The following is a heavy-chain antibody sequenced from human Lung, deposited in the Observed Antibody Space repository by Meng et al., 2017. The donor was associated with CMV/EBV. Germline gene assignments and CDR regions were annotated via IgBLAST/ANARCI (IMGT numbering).Heavy chain of an antibody. J-gene: IGHJ6*02. V-gene: IGHV3-11*01. CDR1: TFSLSDYS. CDR2: ISSSGSSM. Sequence: SCAASTFSLSDYSMSWIRQAPGRGLEWLSYISSSGSSMYYADSVRGRFTISRDNAMRSLYLQMNGLRAEDTAVYYCARNYEFWSGYLMDVWGQATTTVSS. D-gene: IGHD3-3*01. CDR3: ARNYEFWSGYLMDV.